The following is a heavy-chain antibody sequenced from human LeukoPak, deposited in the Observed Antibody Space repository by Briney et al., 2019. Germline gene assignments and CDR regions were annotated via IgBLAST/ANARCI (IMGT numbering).Heavy chain of an antibody. J-gene: IGHJ4*02. CDR3: AKLYNDYGDENFDY. Sequence: GGSLRLPCEASGFTFGSYVMSWVRQAPGKGLEWVSAISGSGVNTYYADSVKGRFTISRDNSKNTLYLQMNSLRAEDTAVYYCAKLYNDYGDENFDYWGQGTLVTVSS. CDR1: GFTFGSYV. D-gene: IGHD4-17*01. V-gene: IGHV3-23*01. CDR2: ISGSGVNT.